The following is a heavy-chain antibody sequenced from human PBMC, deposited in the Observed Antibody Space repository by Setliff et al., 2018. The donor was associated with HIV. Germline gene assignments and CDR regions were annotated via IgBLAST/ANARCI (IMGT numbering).Heavy chain of an antibody. CDR1: GGSISSSSYY. V-gene: IGHV4-39*01. D-gene: IGHD1-26*01. CDR2: IYYTGST. J-gene: IGHJ6*03. Sequence: PSETLSLTCTVSGGSISSSSYYWGWIRQPPGKGLEWIGNIYYTGSTHHNPSLESRVATSVDTSKNQFSLKLSSVTAADTAVYYCARIVRWELVATSTFFYYYMDVWGKGTTVTVSS. CDR3: ARIVRWELVATSTFFYYYMDV.